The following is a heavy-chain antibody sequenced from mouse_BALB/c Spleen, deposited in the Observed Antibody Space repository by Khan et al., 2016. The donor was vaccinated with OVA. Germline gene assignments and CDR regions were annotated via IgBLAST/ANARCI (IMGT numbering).Heavy chain of an antibody. CDR2: IDPYNGGN. CDR3: SLIYYYGSGLDD. V-gene: IGHV1S135*01. Sequence: EVQLQRSGPELVKPGASVKVSCKASGYSFTDYNMFWVKQSHGKSLEWIGIIDPYNGGNIYNQKFKGKATLTVDKSSHTPFTQLNSLTSEDSAVYYCSLIYYYGSGLDDWGQGTTVTVSS. J-gene: IGHJ2*01. CDR1: GYSFTDYN. D-gene: IGHD1-1*01.